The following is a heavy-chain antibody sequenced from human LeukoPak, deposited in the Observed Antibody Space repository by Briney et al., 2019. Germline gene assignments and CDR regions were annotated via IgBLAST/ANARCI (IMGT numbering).Heavy chain of an antibody. Sequence: SQTLSLTCTVSGGSISSGSYYWSWIRQPAGKGLEWIGRIYTSGSTNYNPSLKSRVTISVDTSKNQFSLKLSSVTAADTAVYYCARGVDGVWSGYTYFDYWGQGTLVTVSS. J-gene: IGHJ4*02. CDR2: IYTSGST. CDR3: ARGVDGVWSGYTYFDY. CDR1: GGSISSGSYY. V-gene: IGHV4-61*02. D-gene: IGHD3-3*01.